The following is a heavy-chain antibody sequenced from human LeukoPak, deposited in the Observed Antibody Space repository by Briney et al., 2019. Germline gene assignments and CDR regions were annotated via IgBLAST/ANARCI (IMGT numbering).Heavy chain of an antibody. V-gene: IGHV4-59*01. CDR1: GGSISSYY. Sequence: TSETLSLTCTVSGGSISSYYWSWIRQPPGKGLEWIGYIYYSGTTNYNPSLKSRVTISVDTSKNQFSLKLSSVTAADTAVYFCARGVYIAAAQYAYWGQGTLVTVSS. CDR3: ARGVYIAAAQYAY. D-gene: IGHD6-13*01. J-gene: IGHJ4*02. CDR2: IYYSGTT.